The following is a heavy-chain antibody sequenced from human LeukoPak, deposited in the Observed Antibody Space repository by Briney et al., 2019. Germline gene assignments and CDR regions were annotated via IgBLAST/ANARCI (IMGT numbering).Heavy chain of an antibody. CDR2: ISSSKSYI. CDR1: GFSFSSYS. D-gene: IGHD1-26*01. V-gene: IGHV3-21*01. CDR3: ASGSPAGDY. J-gene: IGHJ4*02. Sequence: GGSLRLSCAASGFSFSSYSMNWVRPAPGKGLEWVSSISSSKSYILYADSVKGRFTISRDNAKNSLYLEMTSLRAEDTAVYYCASGSPAGDYWGQGTLVTVSS.